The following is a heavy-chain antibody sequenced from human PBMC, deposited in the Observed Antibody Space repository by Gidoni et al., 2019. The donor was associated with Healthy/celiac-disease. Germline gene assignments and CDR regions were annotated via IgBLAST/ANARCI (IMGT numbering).Heavy chain of an antibody. V-gene: IGHV3-74*01. CDR1: GFTFSSYL. Sequence: EVQLVESGGGLVQPAGSLRLSCAAIGFTFSSYLMHWVRQAPGKGLVWVSGINSDGGSTSYADSVKGRFTISRDNAKNTLYLQMNRLRAGDTAGYYCARGSRQQLAYYGMDVWGKGTTVTVSS. CDR2: INSDGGST. D-gene: IGHD6-13*01. CDR3: ARGSRQQLAYYGMDV. J-gene: IGHJ6*04.